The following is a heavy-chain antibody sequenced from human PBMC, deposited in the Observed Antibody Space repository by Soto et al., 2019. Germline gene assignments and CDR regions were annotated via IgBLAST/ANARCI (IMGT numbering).Heavy chain of an antibody. CDR2: IYTTGST. D-gene: IGHD1-26*01. V-gene: IGHV4-4*07. J-gene: IGHJ3*01. CDR3: ARAKGGSSLAFDV. CDR1: GGSLSGYY. Sequence: SETLSLTRTVSGGSLSGYYWSWIGQPAGKGLEWIGRIYTTGSTNYNPSLKSRVNMSVDTSKNQLSLKLRSLTAADTAVYYCARAKGGSSLAFDVWGQGTMVT.